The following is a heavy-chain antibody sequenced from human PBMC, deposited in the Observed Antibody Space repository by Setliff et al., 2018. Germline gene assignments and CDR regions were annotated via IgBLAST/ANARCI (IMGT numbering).Heavy chain of an antibody. CDR3: ARLNFWSGFWYFTL. V-gene: IGHV4-39*07. CDR1: GVTIGGNNYYY. Sequence: PSETLSLTCSLSGVTIGGNNYYYWAWIRQPPGKGLEWIGYSYYLGATKYTPSLKGRVSISVDTAENQVSLKVNSVTAADTGVYYCARLNFWSGFWYFTLWGQGTPVTVSS. J-gene: IGHJ4*02. D-gene: IGHD3-3*01. CDR2: SYYLGAT.